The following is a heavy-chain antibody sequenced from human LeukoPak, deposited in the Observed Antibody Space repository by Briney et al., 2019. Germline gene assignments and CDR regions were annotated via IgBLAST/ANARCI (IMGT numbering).Heavy chain of an antibody. Sequence: ASVKVSCKASGYTFTSYGISWVRQAPGQGLEWMGWISAYNGNTNYAQKLQGRVTMTTDTSTSTAYMELRSLRSDDTAVYYCARDCEPLTPSGPAAACYGMDVWGQGTTVTVSS. CDR1: GYTFTSYG. CDR3: ARDCEPLTPSGPAAACYGMDV. CDR2: ISAYNGNT. D-gene: IGHD6-13*01. V-gene: IGHV1-18*01. J-gene: IGHJ6*02.